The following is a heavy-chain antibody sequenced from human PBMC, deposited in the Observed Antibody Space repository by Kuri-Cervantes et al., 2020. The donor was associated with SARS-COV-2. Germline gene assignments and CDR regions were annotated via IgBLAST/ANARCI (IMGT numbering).Heavy chain of an antibody. D-gene: IGHD3-3*01. V-gene: IGHV3-7*01. Sequence: LSLTCAASGFTFSSYWMSWVRQAPGKGLEWVANIKQDGSEKYYVDSVKGRFTISRDNAKNSLYLQMNSLRAEDTAVYYCAREPREYYDFWSGYPHYFDYWGQGTLVTVSS. CDR1: GFTFSSYW. CDR3: AREPREYYDFWSGYPHYFDY. CDR2: IKQDGSEK. J-gene: IGHJ4*02.